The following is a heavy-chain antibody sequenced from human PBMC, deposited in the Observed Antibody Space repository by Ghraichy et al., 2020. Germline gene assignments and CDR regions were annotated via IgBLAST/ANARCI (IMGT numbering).Heavy chain of an antibody. CDR2: IFHSGST. D-gene: IGHD2-2*01. CDR3: AREIDQLRYFDS. CDR1: GDSIISTNW. J-gene: IGHJ4*02. Sequence: SETLSLTCAVSGDSIISTNWWSWVRQPPGKGLEWIGEIFHSGSTNYNPSLKSRITISLDKSKNQFSLKMTSVTAADTAVYYCAREIDQLRYFDSWGQGTLVTVSS. V-gene: IGHV4-4*02.